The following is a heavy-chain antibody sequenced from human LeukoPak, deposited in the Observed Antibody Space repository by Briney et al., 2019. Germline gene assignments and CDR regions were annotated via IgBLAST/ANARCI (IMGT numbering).Heavy chain of an antibody. D-gene: IGHD1-26*01. V-gene: IGHV3-73*01. CDR1: GFTFSGSA. Sequence: GGSLRLSCAASGFTFSGSAMHWVRQTSGQGLEWVGRIRSKANNYATAYGASVRGRFTISRDNSKNTLYLQMNSLRAEDTAVYYCARDPGPGSSKRNGFDYWGQGTLVTVSS. J-gene: IGHJ4*02. CDR3: ARDPGPGSSKRNGFDY. CDR2: IRSKANNYAT.